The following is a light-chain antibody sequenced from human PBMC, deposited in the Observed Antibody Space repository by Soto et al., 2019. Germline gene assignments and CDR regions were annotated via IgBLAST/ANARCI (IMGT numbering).Light chain of an antibody. J-gene: IGKJ1*01. CDR1: QSVSSTS. Sequence: EIVLTQSPGTLSLSPGERATLSCRASQSVSSTSLAWYQQKPGQAPRLLIYGATNRDTCIPDRFSGSGSGTAFTLTISRLETEDFALYGGQQYGISPPWTFGQGTKVEIK. CDR2: GAT. CDR3: QQYGISPPWT. V-gene: IGKV3-20*01.